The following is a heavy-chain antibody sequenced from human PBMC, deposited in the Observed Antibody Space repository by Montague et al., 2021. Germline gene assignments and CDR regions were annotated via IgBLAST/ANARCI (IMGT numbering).Heavy chain of an antibody. D-gene: IGHD6-25*01. CDR2: ISGKSNNT. V-gene: IGHV3-23*01. J-gene: IGHJ5*02. Sequence: SLRLSCAASGFTFSSRAMSWVRQAPGKGLEWVSSISGKSNNTYYIDSLKGRFTISRDNSKNTLFLQMNSLRVDDTAVYYCARSAFAAALDPWGQGTLVTVSS. CDR1: GFTFSSRA. CDR3: ARSAFAAALDP.